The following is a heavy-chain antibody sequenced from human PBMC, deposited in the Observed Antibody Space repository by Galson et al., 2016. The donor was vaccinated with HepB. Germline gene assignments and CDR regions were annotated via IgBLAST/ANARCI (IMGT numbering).Heavy chain of an antibody. D-gene: IGHD3-10*01. CDR3: ARLWFGELIFDY. Sequence: SETLSLTCTVSGGSISSGSYYWGWIRQPPGKGLEWIGSIYYSGSTYYNPFLKSRVTISVDTSKNQFSLRLGSVTAADTAVYYCARLWFGELIFDYWGQGTLVTVSS. CDR1: GGSISSGSYY. V-gene: IGHV4-39*01. CDR2: IYYSGST. J-gene: IGHJ4*02.